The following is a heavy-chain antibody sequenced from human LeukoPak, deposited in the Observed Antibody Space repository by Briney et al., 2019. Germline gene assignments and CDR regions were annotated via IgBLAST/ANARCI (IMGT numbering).Heavy chain of an antibody. Sequence: GSLRLSCAASGFTFSSYAMSWVRQAPGKGLEWVSAISGSGGSTYYADSVKGRFTISRDNSKNTLYLQMNSLRAEDTAVYYCAKGDSSGYYYRYWGQGTLVTVSS. CDR2: ISGSGGST. D-gene: IGHD3-22*01. J-gene: IGHJ4*02. CDR3: AKGDSSGYYYRY. CDR1: GFTFSSYA. V-gene: IGHV3-23*01.